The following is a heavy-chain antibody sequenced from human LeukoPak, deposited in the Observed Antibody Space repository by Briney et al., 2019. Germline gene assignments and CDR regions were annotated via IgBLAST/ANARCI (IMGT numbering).Heavy chain of an antibody. V-gene: IGHV3-21*01. D-gene: IGHD1-20*01. CDR3: ARVGITGTDY. J-gene: IGHJ4*02. CDR1: GFTFSSYS. Sequence: GGSLRLSCAASGFTFSSYSMNWVRLAPGKGLEWVSSISSSSSYIYYADSVKGRFTISRDNAKNSLYLQMNSLRAEDTAVYYCARVGITGTDYWGQGTLVTVSS. CDR2: ISSSSSYI.